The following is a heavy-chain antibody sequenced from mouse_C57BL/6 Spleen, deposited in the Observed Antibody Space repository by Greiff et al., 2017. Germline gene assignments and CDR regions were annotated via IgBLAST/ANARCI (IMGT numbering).Heavy chain of an antibody. V-gene: IGHV1-15*01. CDR1: GYTFTDYE. D-gene: IGHD2-2*01. Sequence: QVQLQQSGAELVRPGASVTLSCKASGYTFTDYEMHWVKQTPVHGLEWIGAIDPETGGTAYNQKFKGKAILTADKSSSTAYMELRSLTSEDSAVYYCTGVTRYYFDYWGQGTTLTVSS. J-gene: IGHJ2*01. CDR2: IDPETGGT. CDR3: TGVTRYYFDY.